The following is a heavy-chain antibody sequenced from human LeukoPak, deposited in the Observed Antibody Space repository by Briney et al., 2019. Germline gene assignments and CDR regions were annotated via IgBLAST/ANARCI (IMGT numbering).Heavy chain of an antibody. Sequence: SVTVSFKASGGTFSIYTISWVREAPGQGGEWMGRIIPILGIANYAQKFQGRVTITADKSTSTAYMELSSLRSEDTAVYYCARGVATSAFDYWGQGTLVTVSS. V-gene: IGHV1-69*10. J-gene: IGHJ4*02. CDR1: GGTFSIYT. CDR3: ARGVATSAFDY. CDR2: IIPILGIA. D-gene: IGHD5-24*01.